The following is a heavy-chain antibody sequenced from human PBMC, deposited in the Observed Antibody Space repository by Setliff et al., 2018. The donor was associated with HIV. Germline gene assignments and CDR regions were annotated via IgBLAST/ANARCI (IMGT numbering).Heavy chain of an antibody. Sequence: ASVKVSCKASGYTFTSYGIIWVRQAPGQGLEWMGWISAYNGNTNYAQKVQGRVTMTTDTSTDTAYMELNSLRSEDTAMYYCATLDYYGSQTYNLALHYWGQGTLVTVSS. V-gene: IGHV1-18*01. CDR2: ISAYNGNT. D-gene: IGHD3-10*01. J-gene: IGHJ4*02. CDR3: ATLDYYGSQTYNLALHY. CDR1: GYTFTSYG.